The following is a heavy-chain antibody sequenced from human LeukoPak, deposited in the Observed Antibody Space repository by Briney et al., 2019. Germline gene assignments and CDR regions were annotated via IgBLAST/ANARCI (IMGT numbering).Heavy chain of an antibody. V-gene: IGHV1-24*01. CDR2: FDPEDGET. J-gene: IGHJ3*02. CDR3: ATSFPACASLDAFDI. D-gene: IGHD2-2*01. CDR1: GYTLTELS. Sequence: GASVRVSCKVSGYTLTELSMHWVRQAPGKGLEWMGGFDPEDGETIYAQKFQGRVTMTEDTSTDTAYMELSSLRSEDTAVYYCATSFPACASLDAFDIWGQGTMVTVSS.